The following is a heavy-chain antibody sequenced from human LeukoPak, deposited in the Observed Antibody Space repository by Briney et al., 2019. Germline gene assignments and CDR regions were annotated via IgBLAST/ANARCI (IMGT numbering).Heavy chain of an antibody. CDR1: GGSISSGSYY. D-gene: IGHD5-24*01. Sequence: SETLSLTCTVSGGSISSGSYYWSWIRQPAGKGLEWIGRIYTSGSTNYNPSLKSRVTISVDTSKNQFSLKLSSVTAAGTAVYYCARSVRDGYIDYWGQGTLVTVSS. CDR3: ARSVRDGYIDY. CDR2: IYTSGST. V-gene: IGHV4-61*02. J-gene: IGHJ4*02.